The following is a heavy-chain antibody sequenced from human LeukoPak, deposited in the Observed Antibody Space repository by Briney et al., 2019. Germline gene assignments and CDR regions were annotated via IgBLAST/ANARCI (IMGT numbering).Heavy chain of an antibody. J-gene: IGHJ4*02. Sequence: SETLSLTCAVSGGSISSSNWWSWVRQPPGKGLEWIGEIYHSGSTNYNPSLKSRVTISVDTSKDQFSLKLSSVTAADTAVYYCARGRLDYGDFWGQGTLVTVSS. CDR1: GGSISSSNW. CDR3: ARGRLDYGDF. CDR2: IYHSGST. V-gene: IGHV4-4*02.